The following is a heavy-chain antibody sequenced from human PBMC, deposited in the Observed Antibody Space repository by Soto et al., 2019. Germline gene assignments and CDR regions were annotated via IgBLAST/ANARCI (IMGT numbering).Heavy chain of an antibody. CDR1: GFTVSSNY. J-gene: IGHJ3*02. V-gene: IGHV3-66*01. D-gene: IGHD2-8*01. CDR3: AREGRLLGYCTNGVCYGAFDI. Sequence: SLRLSCAASGFTVSSNYMSLVRQAPGKGLEWVSVIYSGGSTYYADSVKGRFTISRNNSKNTLYLQMNSLRAEDTAVYYCAREGRLLGYCTNGVCYGAFDIWGQGTMVTVSS. CDR2: IYSGGST.